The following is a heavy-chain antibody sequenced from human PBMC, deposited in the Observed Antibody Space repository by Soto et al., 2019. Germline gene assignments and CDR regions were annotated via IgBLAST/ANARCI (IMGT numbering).Heavy chain of an antibody. D-gene: IGHD3-22*01. CDR1: GGTFSSYA. V-gene: IGHV1-69*06. CDR3: ASTYYYDSSGYPARGKAYYYYGMDV. J-gene: IGHJ6*02. Sequence: GASVKVSCKASGGTFSSYAISWVRQAPGQGLEWMGGIIPIFGTANYAQKFQGRVTITADKSTSTAYMELSSLRSEDTAVYYCASTYYYDSSGYPARGKAYYYYGMDVWGQGTTVTVSS. CDR2: IIPIFGTA.